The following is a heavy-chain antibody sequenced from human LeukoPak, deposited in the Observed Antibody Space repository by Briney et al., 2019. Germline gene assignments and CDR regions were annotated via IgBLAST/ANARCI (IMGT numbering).Heavy chain of an antibody. CDR1: VFTFSNAW. CDR2: IKSKTDGGTT. CDR3: TTKTQHDYTSSYYFDY. J-gene: IGHJ4*02. Sequence: GGSLRLSCAASVFTFSNAWMSWVRQAPGKGLEWVGRIKSKTDGGTTDYAAPVKGRFTISRDDSNNTLYLQMNSLKTEDTAVYYCTTKTQHDYTSSYYFDYWGQGTLVTVSS. D-gene: IGHD4-11*01. V-gene: IGHV3-15*01.